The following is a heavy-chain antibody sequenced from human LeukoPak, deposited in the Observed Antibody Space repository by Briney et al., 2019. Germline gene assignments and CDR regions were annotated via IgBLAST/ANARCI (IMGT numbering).Heavy chain of an antibody. Sequence: VKVSCKCSGGTFSSYAISWVRQAPGQGLEWMGGIIPIFGTANYSQKYQGRVTITTDEATSTAYMELSSLRSEDTAVYYCALGGYQLPPFGYWGQGTPVTVSS. V-gene: IGHV1-69*13. D-gene: IGHD2-2*01. CDR3: ALGGYQLPPFGY. CDR2: IIPIFGTA. J-gene: IGHJ4*02. CDR1: GGTFSSYA.